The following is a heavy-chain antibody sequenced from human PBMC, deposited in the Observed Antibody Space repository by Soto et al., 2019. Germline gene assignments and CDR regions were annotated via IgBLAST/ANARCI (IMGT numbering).Heavy chain of an antibody. J-gene: IGHJ4*02. V-gene: IGHV4-30-4*01. CDR2: IYNGGST. CDR1: GDSVSSVGFH. CDR3: ARAPVGVDTICCFDY. D-gene: IGHD5-18*01. Sequence: QVQLQESGPGLVKPSETLSLTCTVSGDSVSSVGFHWAWLRRPPGKGLEWIGYIYNGGSTYYRPYLVSRMHTSPDANGNHYSLRLTSVTAADTAVYFCARAPVGVDTICCFDYWGQGKLVTVSS.